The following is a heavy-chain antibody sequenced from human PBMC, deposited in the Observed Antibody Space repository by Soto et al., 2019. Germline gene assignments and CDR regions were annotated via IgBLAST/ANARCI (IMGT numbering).Heavy chain of an antibody. CDR1: GFTFSSYA. Sequence: GGSLRLSCAASGFTFSSYAMHWVRQAPGKGLEWVAVISYDGSNKYYADSVKGRFTISRDNSKNTLYLQMNSLRAEDTAVYYCARPSGRYCRGGRCYSGAFDIWGQGTMVTVSS. CDR3: ARPSGRYCRGGRCYSGAFDI. V-gene: IGHV3-30-3*01. D-gene: IGHD2-15*01. J-gene: IGHJ3*02. CDR2: ISYDGSNK.